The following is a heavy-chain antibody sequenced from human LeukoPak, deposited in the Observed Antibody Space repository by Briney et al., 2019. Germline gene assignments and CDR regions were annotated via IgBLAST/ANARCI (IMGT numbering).Heavy chain of an antibody. D-gene: IGHD4-17*01. CDR2: INPNSGGT. J-gene: IGHJ4*02. Sequence: GASVKVSCKASGYTFTGYYMHWVRQAPGQGLEWMGWINPNSGGTNYAQKFQGRVTMTRDTSISTAYMELSRLRSDDTAVYYCARDGPYGDYVGYFDYWGQGTLVTVSS. V-gene: IGHV1-2*02. CDR1: GYTFTGYY. CDR3: ARDGPYGDYVGYFDY.